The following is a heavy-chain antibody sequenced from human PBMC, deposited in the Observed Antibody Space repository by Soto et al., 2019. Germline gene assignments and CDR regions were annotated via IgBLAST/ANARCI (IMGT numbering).Heavy chain of an antibody. CDR1: GVTFSSYS. CDR3: ARSKQQLVNWFDP. D-gene: IGHD6-13*01. CDR2: ISSSSSYI. Sequence: XVSLQLSCAASGVTFSSYSMNWVRQAPGKGLEWVSSISSSSSYIYYADSVKGRFTISRDNAKNSLYLQMNSLRAEDTAVYYCARSKQQLVNWFDPWGQGTLVTVSS. J-gene: IGHJ5*02. V-gene: IGHV3-21*01.